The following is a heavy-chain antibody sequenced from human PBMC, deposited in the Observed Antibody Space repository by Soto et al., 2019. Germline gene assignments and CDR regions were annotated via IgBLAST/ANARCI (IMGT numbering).Heavy chain of an antibody. CDR2: IYHTGTT. D-gene: IGHD3-10*01. Sequence: SETLSLTCAVSGGSISSPDWWSWVRQPPGKGLKWIGEIYHTGTTNYNPSLQSRVTISVDKSKNQFPLTLSSVTAADTAVYFCARGPPPGHYYGSGTSYWGPGTLVTVSS. CDR1: GGSISSPDW. CDR3: ARGPPPGHYYGSGTSY. J-gene: IGHJ4*02. V-gene: IGHV4-4*02.